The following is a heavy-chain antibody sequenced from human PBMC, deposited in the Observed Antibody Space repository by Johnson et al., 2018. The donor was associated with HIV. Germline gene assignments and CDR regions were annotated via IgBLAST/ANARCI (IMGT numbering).Heavy chain of an antibody. V-gene: IGHV3-30*02. J-gene: IGHJ3*02. CDR3: AKDLFTEREDDVFDI. Sequence: QVQLVESGGNLVQTGGSLRLSCAASGFTFSSYGMHWVRQAPGKGLEWVAFIRYDGSNKNYSDSVKGRFTISRDNSKNTLYLQMNSLRAEDTAVYYCAKDLFTEREDDVFDIWGQGTMVTVSS. CDR2: IRYDGSNK. D-gene: IGHD1-26*01. CDR1: GFTFSSYG.